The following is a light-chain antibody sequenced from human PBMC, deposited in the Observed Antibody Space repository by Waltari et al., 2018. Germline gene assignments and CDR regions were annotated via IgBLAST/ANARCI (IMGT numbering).Light chain of an antibody. J-gene: IGKJ2*01. CDR3: QQYNNWPPEDT. Sequence: EIVMTQSPATLSVSPGEGATLSCRASQGVSSNLAWYQHKHGQAPRLLIYGASTRATGIPARFSGSGSGTEFTLTISSLQSEDFAFYYCQQYNNWPPEDTFGQGTKLEIK. V-gene: IGKV3-15*01. CDR2: GAS. CDR1: QGVSSN.